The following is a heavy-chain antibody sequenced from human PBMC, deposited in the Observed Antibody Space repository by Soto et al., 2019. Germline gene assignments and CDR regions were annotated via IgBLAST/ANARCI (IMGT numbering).Heavy chain of an antibody. CDR2: IYYSGST. Sequence: QVQLQESGPGLVKPSETLSLTCTVSGGSISTYYWSWIRQPPGKGLEWIGYIYYSGSTNYNPSLKSRGTISVDTSKTQFSLKLSSVTAADTAVYYCARVEVTYWYFDLWGRGTLVTVSS. V-gene: IGHV4-59*01. D-gene: IGHD2-21*02. CDR3: ARVEVTYWYFDL. CDR1: GGSISTYY. J-gene: IGHJ2*01.